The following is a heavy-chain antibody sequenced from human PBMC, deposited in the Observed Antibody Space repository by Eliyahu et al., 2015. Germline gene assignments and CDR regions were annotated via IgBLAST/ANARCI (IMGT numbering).Heavy chain of an antibody. CDR1: GFXFSSXA. CDR2: ISGSGGST. Sequence: EVXLLESGGGLVQPGGSLXLSCAAXGFXFSSXAMSWVRQAPGKGXEWVSAISGSGGSTYYADSVKGRFTISRDNSKNTLYLQMNSLRAEDTAVYYCAKDRLGYWGQGTLVTVSS. CDR3: AKDRLGY. J-gene: IGHJ4*02. V-gene: IGHV3-23*01. D-gene: IGHD6-19*01.